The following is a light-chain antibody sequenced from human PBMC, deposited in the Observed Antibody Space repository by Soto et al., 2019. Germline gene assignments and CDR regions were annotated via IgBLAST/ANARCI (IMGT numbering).Light chain of an antibody. CDR1: QSVSSSY. J-gene: IGKJ4*01. CDR2: GAS. CDR3: QPYNNWPLT. Sequence: EIVLTQSPGTLSLSPGERATLSCRASQSVSSSYLAWYQQKPGQAPRLLIYGASSRATGIPDRFRGSGSATDFTLTINCLQSEDFAVYYCQPYNNWPLTFGGGTKVDIK. V-gene: IGKV3-20*01.